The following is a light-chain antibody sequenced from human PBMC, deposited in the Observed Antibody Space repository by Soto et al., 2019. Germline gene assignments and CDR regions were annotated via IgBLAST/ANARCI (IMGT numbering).Light chain of an antibody. CDR2: EVS. Sequence: QSVLTQPASVSGSPGQSITISCTGTSSDVGGYNYVSWYQQHPGKAPKLMIYEVSKRPSGVPDRFSGSKSGNTASLTVFGLLPEDEADYYCASYAGGNQVFGTGTKLTVL. V-gene: IGLV2-8*01. CDR1: SSDVGGYNY. CDR3: ASYAGGNQV. J-gene: IGLJ1*01.